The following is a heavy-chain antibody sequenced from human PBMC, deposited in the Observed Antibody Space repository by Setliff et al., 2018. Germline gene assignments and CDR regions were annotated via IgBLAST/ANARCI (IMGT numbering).Heavy chain of an antibody. D-gene: IGHD3-10*01. J-gene: IGHJ4*02. CDR2: ISYTGRT. CDR1: GGSISSHY. V-gene: IGHV4-59*11. CDR3: ARDRTYYGSGTYTRYFDY. Sequence: SETLSLTCTVSGGSISSHYWSWIRQPPGKGLEWIGYISYTGRTNFTPSFKSRVTMSVDTSKSQFSLKLSSVTAADTAVYYCARDRTYYGSGTYTRYFDYWGQGTLVTVSS.